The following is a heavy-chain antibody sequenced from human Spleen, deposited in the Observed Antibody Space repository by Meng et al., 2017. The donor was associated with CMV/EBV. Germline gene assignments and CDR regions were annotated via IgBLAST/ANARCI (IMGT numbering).Heavy chain of an antibody. J-gene: IGHJ4*02. Sequence: SGFTFSDFDIRWARQGPGKGLEWVAVIWYDGGEKNYAGSVKGRFTISRDKSKKIVYLQMNSLRAEDTAVYYCAKDLSALDSRGYLDYWGQGTLVTVSS. CDR3: AKDLSALDSRGYLDY. CDR1: GFTFSDFD. CDR2: IWYDGGEK. V-gene: IGHV3-33*03. D-gene: IGHD3-22*01.